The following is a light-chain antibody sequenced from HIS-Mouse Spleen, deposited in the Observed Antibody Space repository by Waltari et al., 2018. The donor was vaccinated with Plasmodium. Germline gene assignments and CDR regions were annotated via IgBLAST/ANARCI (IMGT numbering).Light chain of an antibody. Sequence: EIVMTQSPATMSVSPGERATLSCMASQSVSSNLAWYQQKPRQAPRLLIYGASTRATGIPARFSGSGSGTEFTLTISSLQSEDFAVYYCQQYNNWSFTFGPGTKVDIK. CDR2: GAS. V-gene: IGKV3-15*01. CDR1: QSVSSN. J-gene: IGKJ3*01. CDR3: QQYNNWSFT.